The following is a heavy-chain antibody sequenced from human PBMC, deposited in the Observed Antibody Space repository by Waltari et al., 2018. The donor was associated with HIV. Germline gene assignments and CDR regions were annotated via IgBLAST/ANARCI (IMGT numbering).Heavy chain of an antibody. Sequence: EVRLLQSGGGLVQPGGSLRLSCAAFGFTFSTYDRHWVRQRTGKGLDWVSTIYTTGDSFYPASVKGRFTISRENAKNSLYLQMNRLGVEDTAVYYCTRVKSGQMHYGMDVWGQGTTVTVSS. J-gene: IGHJ6*02. V-gene: IGHV3-13*01. CDR1: GFTFSTYD. CDR3: TRVKSGQMHYGMDV. D-gene: IGHD3-10*01. CDR2: IYTTGDS.